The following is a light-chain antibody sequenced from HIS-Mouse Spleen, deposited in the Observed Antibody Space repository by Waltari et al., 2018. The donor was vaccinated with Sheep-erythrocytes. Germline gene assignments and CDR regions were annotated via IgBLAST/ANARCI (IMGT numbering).Light chain of an antibody. V-gene: IGLV2-23*01. Sequence: QSALTQPASVSGSPGQSITILCTGTRSDVGSYNLVPWYQQHPGKAPQLMIYEGSKRPSGVSNRFSGSKSGNTASLTISGLQAEDEADYYCCSYAGSSTPWVFGGGTKLTVL. CDR3: CSYAGSSTPWV. CDR2: EGS. CDR1: RSDVGSYNL. J-gene: IGLJ3*02.